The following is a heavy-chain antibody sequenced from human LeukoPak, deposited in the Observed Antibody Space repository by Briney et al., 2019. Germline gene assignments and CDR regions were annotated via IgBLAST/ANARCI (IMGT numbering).Heavy chain of an antibody. Sequence: PGGSLRLSCVASGFTFSTYDMHWVRQATGKGLEWVSGIGTTGDTYYAASVKGRFTISREDAKNSLYLQMNSLRAGDTAVYYCARNPVPTTDFDFWGQGTLVTFSS. CDR3: ARNPVPTTDFDF. CDR2: IGTTGDT. CDR1: GFTFSTYD. J-gene: IGHJ4*02. D-gene: IGHD5-12*01. V-gene: IGHV3-13*01.